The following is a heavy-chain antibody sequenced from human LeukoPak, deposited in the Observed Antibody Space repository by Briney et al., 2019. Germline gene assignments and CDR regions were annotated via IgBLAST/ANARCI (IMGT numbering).Heavy chain of an antibody. Sequence: SETLSLTCAVYGGSFSGYYWSWIRQPPGKGLEWIGEINHSGSTNCNPSLKSRVTISVDTSKNQFSLKLSSVTAADTAVYYCARGLTIFGVDAFYYMDVWGKGTTVTVSS. D-gene: IGHD3-3*01. V-gene: IGHV4-34*01. CDR3: ARGLTIFGVDAFYYMDV. J-gene: IGHJ6*03. CDR1: GGSFSGYY. CDR2: INHSGST.